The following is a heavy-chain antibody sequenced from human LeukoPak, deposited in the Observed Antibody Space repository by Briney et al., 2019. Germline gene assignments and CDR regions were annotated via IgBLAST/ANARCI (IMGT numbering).Heavy chain of an antibody. CDR2: ISSSSSYI. Sequence: TGGSLRLSCAASGFTFSSYSMTWVRQAPGKGLEWVSSISSSSSYIYYADSVKGRFTISRDNSKNTLYVQMNSLRAEDTAVYYCAKRGTELELADWGQGTLVTVSS. V-gene: IGHV3-21*04. CDR1: GFTFSSYS. J-gene: IGHJ4*02. D-gene: IGHD1-7*01. CDR3: AKRGTELELAD.